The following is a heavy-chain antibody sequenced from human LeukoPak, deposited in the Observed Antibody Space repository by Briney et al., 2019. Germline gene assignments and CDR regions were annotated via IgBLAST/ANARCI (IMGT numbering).Heavy chain of an antibody. D-gene: IGHD5-18*01. CDR1: GYSISSGYY. CDR3: ARYGLLRLSEINAFDI. CDR2: IYYSGST. V-gene: IGHV4-38-2*02. J-gene: IGHJ3*02. Sequence: PSETLSLTCTVSGYSISSGYYWGWIRQPPGKGLERIGSIYYSGSTYYSPSLKSRVTISVDTSKNQFSLKLNSVTAADTAVYFCARYGLLRLSEINAFDIWGQGTMVTVSS.